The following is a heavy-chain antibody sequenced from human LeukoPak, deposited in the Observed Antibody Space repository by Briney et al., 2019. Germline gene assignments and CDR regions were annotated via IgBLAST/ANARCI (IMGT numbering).Heavy chain of an antibody. D-gene: IGHD2/OR15-2a*01. CDR3: ARDPSFLGGYYFDY. CDR1: GFTFSSYG. V-gene: IGHV3-33*01. Sequence: PGRSLRLSCAASGFTFSSYGMHWVRQAPGKGLEWVAVIWYDGSNKYYADSVKGRFTISRDNSKNTLYLQMNSLRAEDTAVYYCARDPSFLGGYYFDYWGQGTLVTVSS. J-gene: IGHJ4*02. CDR2: IWYDGSNK.